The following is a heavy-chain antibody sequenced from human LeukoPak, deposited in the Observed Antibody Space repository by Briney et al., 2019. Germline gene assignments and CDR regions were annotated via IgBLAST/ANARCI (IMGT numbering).Heavy chain of an antibody. D-gene: IGHD3-10*01. Sequence: SVKVSCKASGGTFSSYAISWVRQAPGQGLEWMGGIIPMFGTANYAQKYQGRVTITADESTSTAHIELSSLRSEDTAMYYCALGSRGVMTDWFDPWGQGTLVTVSS. V-gene: IGHV1-69*01. CDR1: GGTFSSYA. CDR2: IIPMFGTA. CDR3: ALGSRGVMTDWFDP. J-gene: IGHJ5*02.